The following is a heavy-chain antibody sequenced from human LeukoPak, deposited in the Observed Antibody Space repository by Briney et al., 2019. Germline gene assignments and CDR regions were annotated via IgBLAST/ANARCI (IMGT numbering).Heavy chain of an antibody. CDR2: INSDGSST. J-gene: IGHJ4*02. CDR1: GFTFSSYW. CDR3: ARSHYDFWSGYFDYFDY. V-gene: IGHV3-74*01. Sequence: GGSLRLSCAASGFTFSSYWMHWVRQAPGKGLVWVSRINSDGSSTSYADSVKGRFTISRDNAKDTLYLQMNSLRAEDTAVYYCARSHYDFWSGYFDYFDYWGQGTLVTVSP. D-gene: IGHD3-3*01.